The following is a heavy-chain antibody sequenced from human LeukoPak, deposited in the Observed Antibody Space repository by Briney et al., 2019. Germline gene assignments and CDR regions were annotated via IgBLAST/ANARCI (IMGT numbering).Heavy chain of an antibody. D-gene: IGHD2-2*01. V-gene: IGHV1-69*04. CDR2: IIPILGIA. CDR3: ARDSSDCSSTSCYWGAFDY. CDR1: GGTFSSYT. Sequence: SVKVSCKASGGTFSSYTISWVRQAPGQGVEWMGRIIPILGIANYAQKFQGRVTITADKSTSTAYMELSSLRSEDTAVYYCARDSSDCSSTSCYWGAFDYWGQGTLVTVSS. J-gene: IGHJ4*02.